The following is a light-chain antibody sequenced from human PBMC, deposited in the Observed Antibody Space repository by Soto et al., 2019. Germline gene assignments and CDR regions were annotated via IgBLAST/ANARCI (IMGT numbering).Light chain of an antibody. Sequence: EIVMTQSPATLSVSPGERATLSCRASQSVSSNLAWYQQKPGQAPRLLIYGASTRATGIPARFSGSGSGTEFTLNISSLQYADLAVYYCQQYNYWPQTFGQGTKVESK. J-gene: IGKJ1*01. CDR3: QQYNYWPQT. CDR1: QSVSSN. V-gene: IGKV3-15*01. CDR2: GAS.